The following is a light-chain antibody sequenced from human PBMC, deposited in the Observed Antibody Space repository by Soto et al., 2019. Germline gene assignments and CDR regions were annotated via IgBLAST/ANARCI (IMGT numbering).Light chain of an antibody. J-gene: IGKJ1*01. CDR1: QTISSNF. Sequence: EIVLTQSPGTLSLSPGEGATLACRASQTISSNFLAWYQQKPGQAPRLLIYGVSIRATGIPDRFSGSGSGTDFTLTISRLEPEDFAVYYCQQCGRSPWTFGQGTTVEIK. CDR2: GVS. CDR3: QQCGRSPWT. V-gene: IGKV3-20*01.